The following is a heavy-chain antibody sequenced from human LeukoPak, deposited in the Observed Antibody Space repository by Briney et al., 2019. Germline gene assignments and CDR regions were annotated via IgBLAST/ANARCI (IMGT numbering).Heavy chain of an antibody. CDR1: GGSFSGYY. D-gene: IGHD2-15*01. CDR3: AREYCSGGSCYGNFDY. Sequence: SETLSLTCAVYGGSFSGYYWSWIRQPPGKGLEWIGYIYYSGSTNYNPSLKGRVTISVDTSKNQFSLKLSSVTAADTAVYYCAREYCSGGSCYGNFDYWGQGTLVTVSS. CDR2: IYYSGST. J-gene: IGHJ4*02. V-gene: IGHV4-59*01.